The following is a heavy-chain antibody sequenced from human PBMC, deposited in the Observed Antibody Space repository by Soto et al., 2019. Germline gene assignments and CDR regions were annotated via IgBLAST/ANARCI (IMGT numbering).Heavy chain of an antibody. D-gene: IGHD3-9*01. Sequence: GGSLRLSCAASGFTFSDYALHWVRQAPGRGLEWVTVISSDGSNRYYADSVKGRFTISRDNPKNTLYLHMNSLRVEDTAIYICAHLAGLAHTDDFWGQGTPVTVSS. J-gene: IGHJ4*02. CDR3: AHLAGLAHTDDF. V-gene: IGHV3-30-3*01. CDR2: ISSDGSNR. CDR1: GFTFSDYA.